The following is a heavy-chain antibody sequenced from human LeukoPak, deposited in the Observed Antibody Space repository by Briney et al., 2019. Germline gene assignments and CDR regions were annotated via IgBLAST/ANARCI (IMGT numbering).Heavy chain of an antibody. J-gene: IGHJ4*02. Sequence: GXXLRLSCAASGFTFRNYAMSWVRQAPGKGLEWVSAISGSGISTYYADSVKGRFTTSRDNSKNMLYLQVNSLRAEDTAVYYCAKDVDRRQWLVPTSFDYWGQGTLVTVSS. CDR2: ISGSGIST. V-gene: IGHV3-23*01. D-gene: IGHD6-19*01. CDR1: GFTFRNYA. CDR3: AKDVDRRQWLVPTSFDY.